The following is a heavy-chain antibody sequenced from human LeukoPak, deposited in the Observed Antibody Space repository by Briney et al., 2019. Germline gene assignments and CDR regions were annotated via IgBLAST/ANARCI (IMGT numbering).Heavy chain of an antibody. CDR3: AKERLQLVRGWYFDL. V-gene: IGHV3-23*01. CDR2: LNGSGGST. J-gene: IGHJ2*01. CDR1: GFTFSSYA. Sequence: GGSLRFYCSASGFTFSSYAMSWVRPAPGQGLEWVSALNGSGGSTYYADSVKGRFTNSRDKSKNTLYLQMNSLRAEDTAGYYCAKERLQLVRGWYFDLWGRGTLVTVSS. D-gene: IGHD6-13*01.